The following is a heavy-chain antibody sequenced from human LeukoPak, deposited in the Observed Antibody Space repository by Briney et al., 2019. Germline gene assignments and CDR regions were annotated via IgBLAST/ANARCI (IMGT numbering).Heavy chain of an antibody. J-gene: IGHJ5*02. CDR2: ISGSGGST. CDR3: TRWARYCSGGSCYSWFDP. CDR1: GFTFSSYA. D-gene: IGHD2-15*01. V-gene: IGHV3-23*01. Sequence: PGGSLRLSCAASGFTFSSYAMSWVRQAPGKGLEWVSAISGSGGSTYYADSVKGRFTISRDNSKNTLYLQMNSLRVDDTAVYYCTRWARYCSGGSCYSWFDPWGQGTLVTVSS.